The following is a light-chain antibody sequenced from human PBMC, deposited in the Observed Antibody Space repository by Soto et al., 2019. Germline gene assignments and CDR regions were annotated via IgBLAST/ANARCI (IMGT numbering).Light chain of an antibody. Sequence: QSALTQPASVSGSPGQSITISSTGTSSDVGGYDYVSWYQLHPGKAPKLMVFEVNNRPSGVSYRFSGSKSGNTASLTISGLQAEDEADYFCSSYSISTAYLFGTGTKVTVL. CDR3: SSYSISTAYL. V-gene: IGLV2-14*01. CDR1: SSDVGGYDY. J-gene: IGLJ1*01. CDR2: EVN.